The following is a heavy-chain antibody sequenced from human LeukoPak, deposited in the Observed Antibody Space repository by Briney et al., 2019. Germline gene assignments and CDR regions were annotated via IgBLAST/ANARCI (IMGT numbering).Heavy chain of an antibody. CDR2: ISYDGST. V-gene: IGHV4-39*07. D-gene: IGHD2-8*01. CDR3: AGLGVMVLVYQFEY. CDR1: GGSITSSKYF. Sequence: SETLSLTRAVSGGSITSSKYFWGWIRQPPGKGLELIGIISYDGSTDYNPSLKSRVTISTDTSKNQFSLKLTSVTAADTAVYYCAGLGVMVLVYQFEYWGRGTPVTVSS. J-gene: IGHJ4*02.